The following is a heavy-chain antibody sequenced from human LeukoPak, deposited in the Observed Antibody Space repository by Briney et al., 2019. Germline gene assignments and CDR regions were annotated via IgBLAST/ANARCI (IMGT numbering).Heavy chain of an antibody. D-gene: IGHD2-2*01. Sequence: SETLSLTCTVSGGSISSYYWSWIRQPPGKGLEWIGYIYYSGSTNYNPSLKSRVTISVDTSKSQFSLKLSSVTAADTAVYYCARPDSTGAFDIWGQGTMVTVSS. CDR2: IYYSGST. CDR1: GGSISSYY. V-gene: IGHV4-59*08. CDR3: ARPDSTGAFDI. J-gene: IGHJ3*02.